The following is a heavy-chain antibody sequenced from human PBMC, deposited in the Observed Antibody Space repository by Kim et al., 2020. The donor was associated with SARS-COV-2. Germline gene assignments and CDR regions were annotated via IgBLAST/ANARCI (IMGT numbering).Heavy chain of an antibody. J-gene: IGHJ4*02. V-gene: IGHV3-43*01. Sequence: SVKARFTISRDNSKNSLYLQMNSLRTEDTALYYCAKDSHPGSKYGDYPDYWGQGTLVTVSS. D-gene: IGHD4-17*01. CDR3: AKDSHPGSKYGDYPDY.